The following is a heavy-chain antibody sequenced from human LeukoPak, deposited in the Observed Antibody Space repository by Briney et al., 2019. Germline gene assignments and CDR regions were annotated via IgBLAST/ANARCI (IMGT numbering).Heavy chain of an antibody. CDR1: GFTFSSYA. Sequence: GGSLRLSCAASGFTFSSYAMTWVRQAPGKGLEWVSAMGDSGGSTSYADSVKGRFTISRDNSKNALYLQMSSLRAEDTAVYSCARDWSCDYWGQGTLVTVSS. J-gene: IGHJ4*02. CDR2: MGDSGGST. V-gene: IGHV3-23*01. CDR3: ARDWSCDY. D-gene: IGHD1-26*01.